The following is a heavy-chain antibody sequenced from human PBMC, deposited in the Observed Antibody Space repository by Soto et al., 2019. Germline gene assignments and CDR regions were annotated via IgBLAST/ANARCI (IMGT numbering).Heavy chain of an antibody. D-gene: IGHD6-6*01. V-gene: IGHV4-34*01. CDR1: GGSFSCYY. Sequence: PSETLSLTCAVYGGSFSCYYWSWIRQPPGKGLEWIGEINHSGSTNYNPSLKSRVTISVDTSKNQFSLKLSSVTAADTAVYYCASXGLGAARHDYYYYGMDVWGQGTTVTVSS. CDR2: INHSGST. J-gene: IGHJ6*02. CDR3: ASXGLGAARHDYYYYGMDV.